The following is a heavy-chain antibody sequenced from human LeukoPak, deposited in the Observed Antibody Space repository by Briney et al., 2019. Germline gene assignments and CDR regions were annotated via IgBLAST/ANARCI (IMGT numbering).Heavy chain of an antibody. CDR2: ISYDGSNE. Sequence: PGRSLRLSCAASGFTFSSYGMHWVRQAPGKGLEWVAVISYDGSNEYYADSVRGRFTISRDNSKNTMYLQMNSLRVEDTAVYYCVKTPAAGDYPQAEFFQHWGQGTLVTVSS. D-gene: IGHD4-17*01. CDR1: GFTFSSYG. CDR3: VKTPAAGDYPQAEFFQH. V-gene: IGHV3-30*18. J-gene: IGHJ1*01.